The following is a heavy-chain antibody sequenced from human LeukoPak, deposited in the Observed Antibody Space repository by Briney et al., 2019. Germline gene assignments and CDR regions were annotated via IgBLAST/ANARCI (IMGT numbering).Heavy chain of an antibody. CDR1: GGSFSGYY. CDR3: YGLWFGELLFDY. Sequence: SETLSLTCAVYGGSFSGYYRSWIRQPPGKGLEWIGEINHSGSTNYNPSLKSRVTISVDTSKNQFSLKLSSVTAADTAVYYCYGLWFGELLFDYWGQGTLVTVSS. CDR2: INHSGST. J-gene: IGHJ4*02. V-gene: IGHV4-34*01. D-gene: IGHD3-10*01.